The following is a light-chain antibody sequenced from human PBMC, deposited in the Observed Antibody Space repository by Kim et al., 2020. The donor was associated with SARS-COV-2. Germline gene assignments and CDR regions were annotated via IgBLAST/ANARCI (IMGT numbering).Light chain of an antibody. Sequence: VSPGQTPSITCSGDKLGDKYACWYQQKPGQSPVLVIYQDSKRPSGIPERFSGSNSGNTATLTISGTQAMDEADYYCQAWDSSTAVFGGGTQLTVL. V-gene: IGLV3-1*01. CDR2: QDS. J-gene: IGLJ3*02. CDR1: KLGDKY. CDR3: QAWDSSTAV.